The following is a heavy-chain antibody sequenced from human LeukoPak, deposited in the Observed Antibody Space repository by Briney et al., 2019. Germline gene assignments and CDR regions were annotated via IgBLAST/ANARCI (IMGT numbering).Heavy chain of an antibody. V-gene: IGHV3-23*01. CDR3: AKDYVSGDGYWDFDY. D-gene: IGHD5-24*01. J-gene: IGHJ4*02. Sequence: GGSLRLSYVSSGFAFSTSAMNWVRQAPGKGLEWVSSISGSGDRTYYPDSVKGRFTISRDNSKNTLYLQMNSLRVEDTAVYYCAKDYVSGDGYWDFDYWGQGTLVTVSS. CDR1: GFAFSTSA. CDR2: ISGSGDRT.